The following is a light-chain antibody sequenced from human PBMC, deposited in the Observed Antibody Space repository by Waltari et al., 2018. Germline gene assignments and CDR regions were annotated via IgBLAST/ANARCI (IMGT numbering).Light chain of an antibody. J-gene: IGKJ3*01. CDR2: RAS. Sequence: DIQMTQSPSSLSASIGDRVTITCRTSQGIAFYLNWYQQKPGQAPKLLIYRASNLPSGVPSRLSGRGSGTDLTLSISGLQPEDFATYYCKHSFRTPPAFGPGTKVDV. V-gene: IGKV1-39*01. CDR3: KHSFRTPPA. CDR1: QGIAFY.